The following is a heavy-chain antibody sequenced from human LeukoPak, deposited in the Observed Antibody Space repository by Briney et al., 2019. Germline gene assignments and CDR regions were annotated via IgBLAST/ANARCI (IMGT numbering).Heavy chain of an antibody. CDR1: GFTFSNHA. Sequence: GGSLRLSCAVSGFTFSNHAMSWVRQAPGKGLEWVSTIGGGGGDRYYADSVKGRFTISRDNSKNTLYLQMNSLRAEDTAVYYCAREDVGQLVLRGGGDLYYYYYGMDVWGQGTTVTVSS. J-gene: IGHJ6*02. D-gene: IGHD6-6*01. V-gene: IGHV3-23*01. CDR2: IGGGGGDR. CDR3: AREDVGQLVLRGGGDLYYYYYGMDV.